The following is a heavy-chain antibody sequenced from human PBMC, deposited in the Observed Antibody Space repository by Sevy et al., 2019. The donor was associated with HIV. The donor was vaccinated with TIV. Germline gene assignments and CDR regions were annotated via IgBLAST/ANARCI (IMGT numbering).Heavy chain of an antibody. Sequence: GGSLRLSCVASGFTFISYPMAWVRQAPGKGLEWVSKISASGGSTYYADSVKGRFTISRDNSKNMVNLEMNILRADDTALYYCAKEDYSGYDFDYWGQGTVVTVSS. D-gene: IGHD5-12*01. CDR3: AKEDYSGYDFDY. CDR2: ISASGGST. V-gene: IGHV3-23*01. J-gene: IGHJ4*02. CDR1: GFTFISYP.